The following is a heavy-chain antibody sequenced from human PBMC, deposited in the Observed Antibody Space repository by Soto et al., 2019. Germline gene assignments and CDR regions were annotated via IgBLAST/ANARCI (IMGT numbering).Heavy chain of an antibody. D-gene: IGHD3-3*01. V-gene: IGHV4-59*01. CDR2: IYYSGST. CDR3: ARENYDFWSGGLDY. Sequence: PSETLSLTXTVSGGSISSYYWSWIRQPPGKGLEWIGYIYYSGSTNYNPSLKSRVTISVDTSKNQFSLKLSSVTAADTAVYYCARENYDFWSGGLDYWGQGTLVTVSS. CDR1: GGSISSYY. J-gene: IGHJ4*02.